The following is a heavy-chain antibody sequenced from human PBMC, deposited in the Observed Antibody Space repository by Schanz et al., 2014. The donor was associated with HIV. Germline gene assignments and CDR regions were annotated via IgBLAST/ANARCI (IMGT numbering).Heavy chain of an antibody. CDR1: GFTFSSYA. CDR2: IRGGAGGT. J-gene: IGHJ5*02. Sequence: EVQLLESGGGLVQPGGSLRLSCAASGFTFSSYAMNWVRQAPGKGLEWVSDIRGGAGGTYYADSVKGRFTISRDNSKSTLYLQMNRLRAEDTAVYYCVGHGSSSSWGLGTLVTVSS. CDR3: VGHGSSSS. D-gene: IGHD6-6*01. V-gene: IGHV3-23*01.